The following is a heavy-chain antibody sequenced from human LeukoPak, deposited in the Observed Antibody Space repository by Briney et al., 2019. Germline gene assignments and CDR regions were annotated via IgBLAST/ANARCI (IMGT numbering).Heavy chain of an antibody. CDR1: GDSISTYY. CDR2: IYYRVTS. V-gene: IGHV4-59*01. Sequence: SETLSLTCTVSGDSISTYYWSWIRQPPGKGLEWIGYIYYRVTSDYNPSLKSRVTISVDTSKNQFSLKLSSVTAADTAVYYCARGEMATIEDAFDIWGQGTMVTVSS. J-gene: IGHJ3*02. CDR3: ARGEMATIEDAFDI. D-gene: IGHD5-24*01.